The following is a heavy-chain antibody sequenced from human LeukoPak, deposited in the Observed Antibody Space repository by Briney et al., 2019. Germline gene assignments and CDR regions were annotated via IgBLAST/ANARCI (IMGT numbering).Heavy chain of an antibody. CDR3: ASFPFNVLRYFDWSRLFFDI. Sequence: ASVKVSCKVSGYTLSELSMHWVRQAPGKGLEWMGGFDLEDGETIYAQKFQGRVTMTEDTSTDTAYMELSSLRSEDTAVYYCASFPFNVLRYFDWSRLFFDIWGQGTMVTVSS. CDR1: GYTLSELS. D-gene: IGHD3-9*01. V-gene: IGHV1-24*01. J-gene: IGHJ3*02. CDR2: FDLEDGET.